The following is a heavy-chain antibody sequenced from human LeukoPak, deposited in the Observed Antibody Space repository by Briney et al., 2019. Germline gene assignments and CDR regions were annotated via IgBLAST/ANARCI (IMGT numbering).Heavy chain of an antibody. Sequence: GGSLRLSCAASGFTFSSYGMHWVRQAPGKGLEWVAVIWYDGSNKYYADSVKGRFTISRENSKNTLYLQMNSLRAEDTAVYYCAKGRIAARRAPYYYYYMDVWGKGTTVTVSS. V-gene: IGHV3-33*06. D-gene: IGHD6-6*01. CDR3: AKGRIAARRAPYYYYYMDV. CDR1: GFTFSSYG. CDR2: IWYDGSNK. J-gene: IGHJ6*03.